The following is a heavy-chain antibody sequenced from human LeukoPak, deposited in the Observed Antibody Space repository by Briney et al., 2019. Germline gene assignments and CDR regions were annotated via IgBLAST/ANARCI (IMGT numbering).Heavy chain of an antibody. CDR2: IKSKTDGGTT. CDR1: GFTFSNAW. D-gene: IGHD2-15*01. Sequence: GGSLRLSCAASGFTFSNAWMSWVRQAPGKGLEWVGRIKSKTDGGTTDYAAPVKGRFTISRDDSKNTLYLQMNSLETEDTAVYYCAASLGLLPYYFDYWGQGTLVTVSS. CDR3: AASLGLLPYYFDY. V-gene: IGHV3-15*01. J-gene: IGHJ4*02.